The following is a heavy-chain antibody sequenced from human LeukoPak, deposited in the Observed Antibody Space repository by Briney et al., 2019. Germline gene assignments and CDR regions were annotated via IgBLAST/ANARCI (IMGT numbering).Heavy chain of an antibody. Sequence: SETLSLTCAVYGGSFSGYYWSWIRQPPGKGLEWIGEINHSGSTNYNPSLKSRVTISVDTSKNQFSLKLSSVTAADTAVYYCARLPVVPAANENYYYYMDVWGKGTTVTVSS. CDR3: ARLPVVPAANENYYYYMDV. J-gene: IGHJ6*03. CDR2: INHSGST. V-gene: IGHV4-34*01. CDR1: GGSFSGYY. D-gene: IGHD2-2*01.